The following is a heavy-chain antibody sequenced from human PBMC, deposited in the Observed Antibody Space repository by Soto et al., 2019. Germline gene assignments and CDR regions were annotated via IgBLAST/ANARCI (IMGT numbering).Heavy chain of an antibody. CDR3: ARGYCTNGVCPNWFDP. CDR1: GGSISSGGYY. J-gene: IGHJ5*02. D-gene: IGHD2-8*01. V-gene: IGHV4-31*03. Sequence: SETLSLTCTVSGGSISSGGYYWSWIRQHPGKGLEWIGYIYYSGSTYYNPSLKSRVTISVDTSKNQFSLKLSSVTAVDTAVYYCARGYCTNGVCPNWFDPWGQGTLVTVS. CDR2: IYYSGST.